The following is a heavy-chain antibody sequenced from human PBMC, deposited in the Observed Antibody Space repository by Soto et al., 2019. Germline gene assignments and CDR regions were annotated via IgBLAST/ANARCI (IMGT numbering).Heavy chain of an antibody. CDR1: GYTFTSYY. J-gene: IGHJ3*02. CDR2: INPSGGST. V-gene: IGHV1-46*03. Sequence: GASVKVSCKASGYTFTSYYMHWVRQAPGQGLEWMGIINPSGGSTSYAQKFQGRVTMTRDTSTSTVYMELSSLRSEDTAVYYCARGVVGVVAPNSISPVHDAFDIWAQG. D-gene: IGHD2-15*01. CDR3: ARGVVGVVAPNSISPVHDAFDI.